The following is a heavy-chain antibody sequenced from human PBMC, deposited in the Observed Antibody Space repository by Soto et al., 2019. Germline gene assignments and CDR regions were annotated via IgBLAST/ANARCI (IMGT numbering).Heavy chain of an antibody. J-gene: IGHJ4*02. CDR3: ARAGVGYSYGDFDY. CDR2: IYYSGST. V-gene: IGHV4-59*01. D-gene: IGHD5-18*01. Sequence: SETLSLTCTVSGGSISSYYWSWIRQPPGKGLEWVGYIYYSGSTNYNPSLKSRVTISVDTSKNQFSLKLSSVTAADTAVYYCARAGVGYSYGDFDYWGQGTLVTVS. CDR1: GGSISSYY.